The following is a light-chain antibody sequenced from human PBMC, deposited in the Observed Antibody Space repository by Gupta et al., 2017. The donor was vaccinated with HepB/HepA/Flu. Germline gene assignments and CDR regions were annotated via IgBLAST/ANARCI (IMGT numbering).Light chain of an antibody. J-gene: IGKJ1*01. V-gene: IGKV2-28*01. Sequence: DIEMTQSPPSLPVTPGETASISCRSSQSLLHSNGYNNLNWYLQKPGQSAQLLNYLGSNPASGVTDRFRSSGASADGTLKISRVEAVEVGVYECKQAQQTPSTFGQGTKVEIK. CDR3: KQAQQTPST. CDR2: LGS. CDR1: QSLLHSNGYNN.